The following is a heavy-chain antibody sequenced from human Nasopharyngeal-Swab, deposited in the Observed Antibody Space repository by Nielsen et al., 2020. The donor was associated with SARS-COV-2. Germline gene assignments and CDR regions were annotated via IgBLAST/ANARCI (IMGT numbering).Heavy chain of an antibody. CDR1: GYTFTDYA. CDR2: INTNTGNP. J-gene: IGHJ4*02. Sequence: ASVKVSCKASGYTFTDYAMNWVRQAPGQGLEWMGWINTNTGNPTYAQGFTGRFVFPLDTSVSTAYLQINSLKAEDTAIYYCARSEIAAAVRGCGYWGQGTLISVSA. V-gene: IGHV7-4-1*02. D-gene: IGHD6-13*01. CDR3: ARSEIAAAVRGCGY.